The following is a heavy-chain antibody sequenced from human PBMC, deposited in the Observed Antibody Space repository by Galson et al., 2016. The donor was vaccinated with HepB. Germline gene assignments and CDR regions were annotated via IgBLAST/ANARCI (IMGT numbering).Heavy chain of an antibody. J-gene: IGHJ6*03. CDR3: ARGDNPDYGDYASAYYYMDV. Sequence: SLTCAVYGGSFSGYYWSWIRQPPGKGLEWIGEINHSGSTNYNPSIKSRVTISVDTSKNQFSLKLSSVTAADTAVYYCARGDNPDYGDYASAYYYMDVWGKGTTVTVSS. CDR2: INHSGST. D-gene: IGHD4-17*01. V-gene: IGHV4-34*01. CDR1: GGSFSGYY.